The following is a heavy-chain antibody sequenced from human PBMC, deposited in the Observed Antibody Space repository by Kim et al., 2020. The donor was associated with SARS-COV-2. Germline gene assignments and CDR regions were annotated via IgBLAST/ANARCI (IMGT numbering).Heavy chain of an antibody. J-gene: IGHJ4*02. D-gene: IGHD3-22*01. V-gene: IGHV3-15*01. CDR1: GFPFRNAC. CDR3: TTDRYYYDSSGYYDPVDYFDY. CDR2: IKSKTDGGTT. Sequence: GGSLRLSCAASGFPFRNACMSWVRQAPGKGLEWVGRIKSKTDGGTTDYAAPVKGRFTISRDDSKNTLYLQMNSLKTEDTAVYYCTTDRYYYDSSGYYDPVDYFDYWCQGTLVTVSS.